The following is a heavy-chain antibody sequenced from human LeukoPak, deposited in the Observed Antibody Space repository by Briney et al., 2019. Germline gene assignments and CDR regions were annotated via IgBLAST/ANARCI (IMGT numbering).Heavy chain of an antibody. CDR3: ARESRDGYSDAFDI. Sequence: SVKVSCKASGYTFTGYYMHWGRQAPGQGLEWMGWINPNSGGTNYSQKFQGRVTMTRDTPISTAYMELSRLRSDDTAVYYCARESRDGYSDAFDIWGQGTMVTVPT. CDR2: INPNSGGT. CDR1: GYTFTGYY. J-gene: IGHJ3*02. V-gene: IGHV1-2*02. D-gene: IGHD5-24*01.